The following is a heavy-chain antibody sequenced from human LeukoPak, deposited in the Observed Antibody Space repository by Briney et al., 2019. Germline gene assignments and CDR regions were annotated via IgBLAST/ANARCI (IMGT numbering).Heavy chain of an antibody. CDR2: ISWSSGSL. V-gene: IGHV3-9*01. CDR1: GFTFDDYA. J-gene: IGHJ4*02. CDR3: VKGAGYYHDSRFDY. D-gene: IGHD3-22*01. Sequence: PGRSLRLSCTASGFTFDDYAMHWVRQAPGKGLEWVSGISWSSGSLGYADSVKGRFIISRDNAKNCLYLQMNSLRAEGTALYYCVKGAGYYHDSRFDYWGQGTLVTVSS.